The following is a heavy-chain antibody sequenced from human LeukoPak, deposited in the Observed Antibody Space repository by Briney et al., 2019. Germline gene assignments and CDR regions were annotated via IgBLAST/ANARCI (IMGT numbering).Heavy chain of an antibody. D-gene: IGHD5-18*01. CDR3: ARVMGYNYGGDAFDI. CDR1: GGSISSSSYY. J-gene: IGHJ3*02. CDR2: IYYSGST. V-gene: IGHV4-39*07. Sequence: SETLSLTCTVSGGSISSSSYYWGWIRQPPGKGLEWIGSIYYSGSTYYNPSLKSRVTISVDTSKNQFSLKLSSVTAADTAAYYCARVMGYNYGGDAFDIWGQGTMVTVSS.